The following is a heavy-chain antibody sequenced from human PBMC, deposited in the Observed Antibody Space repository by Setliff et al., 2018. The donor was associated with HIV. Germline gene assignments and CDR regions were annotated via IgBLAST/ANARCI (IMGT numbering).Heavy chain of an antibody. CDR2: INHSGST. J-gene: IGHJ1*01. V-gene: IGHV4-34*01. CDR3: ARGGWGVATTDPEYFQH. Sequence: SETLSLTCAVYGGSFSGYYWSWIRQPPGKGLEWIGEINHSGSTNYNPSLKSRVTISVDTSKNQFSLKLSSVTAADTAVYYCARGGWGVATTDPEYFQHWGQGTLVTVSS. CDR1: GGSFSGYY. D-gene: IGHD5-12*01.